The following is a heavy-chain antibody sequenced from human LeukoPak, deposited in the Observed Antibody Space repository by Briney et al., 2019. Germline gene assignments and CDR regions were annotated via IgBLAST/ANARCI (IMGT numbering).Heavy chain of an antibody. CDR2: SNPSGGST. J-gene: IGHJ4*02. Sequence: ASVKVSCKASGYTFTSYYMHWVRQAPGQGLEWMGISNPSGGSTSYAQKFQGRVTMTRDTSTSTVYMELSSLRSEDTAVYYCARELNYDILTGYYNVIGGIDYWGQGTLVTVSS. D-gene: IGHD3-9*01. CDR1: GYTFTSYY. CDR3: ARELNYDILTGYYNVIGGIDY. V-gene: IGHV1-46*01.